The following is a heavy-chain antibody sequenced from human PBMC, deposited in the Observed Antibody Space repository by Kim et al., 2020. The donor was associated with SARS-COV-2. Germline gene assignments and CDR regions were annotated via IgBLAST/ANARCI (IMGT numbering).Heavy chain of an antibody. J-gene: IGHJ5*02. D-gene: IGHD1-26*01. CDR3: AREPDSGSYCDWFDP. Sequence: VSMKSRITINPETSKNQFSLQLNAVTPEDTAVYYCAREPDSGSYCDWFDPWGQGTLVTVSS. V-gene: IGHV6-1*01.